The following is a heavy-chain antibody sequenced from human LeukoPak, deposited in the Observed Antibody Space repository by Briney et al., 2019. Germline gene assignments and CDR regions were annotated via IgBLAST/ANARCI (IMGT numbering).Heavy chain of an antibody. D-gene: IGHD3-10*01. V-gene: IGHV3-21*01. CDR2: ISSSSSYI. CDR1: GFTFSSYE. CDR3: ALLLWFGELGDY. Sequence: GGSLRLSCAASGFTFSSYEMNWVRQAPGKGLEWVSSISSSSSYIYYADSVKGRFTISRDNAKNSLYLQMNSLRAEDTAVYYCALLLWFGELGDYWGQGTLVTVSS. J-gene: IGHJ4*02.